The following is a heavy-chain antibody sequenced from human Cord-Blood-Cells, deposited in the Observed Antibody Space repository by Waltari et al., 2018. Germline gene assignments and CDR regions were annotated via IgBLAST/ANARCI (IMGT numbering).Heavy chain of an antibody. J-gene: IGHJ6*02. CDR2: IGTGGDT. D-gene: IGHD3-16*01. Sequence: EVQLVESGGGLVQPGGSLRLSCAASGFTFSSYDMHWVRQATGKGLEWVSAIGTGGDTYQHGTGKGRVNISRENAKNSLYLQMNSLRAGDTAVYYCARGGGRTAEGMDVWGQGTTVTVSS. CDR3: ARGGGRTAEGMDV. V-gene: IGHV3-13*01. CDR1: GFTFSSYD.